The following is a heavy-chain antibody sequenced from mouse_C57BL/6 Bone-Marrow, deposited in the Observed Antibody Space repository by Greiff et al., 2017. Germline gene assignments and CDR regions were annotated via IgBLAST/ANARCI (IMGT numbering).Heavy chain of an antibody. J-gene: IGHJ3*01. CDR1: GYSFTSYY. Sequence: VQLQQSGPELVKPGASVKISCKASGYSFTSYYIHWVKQRPGQGLEWFGWIYPGSGTTKYNEKFKGKATLTAYTSTSPAYMQLSSLTSEDSAVYYCATPYRGWFAYWGQVTLVTVSA. D-gene: IGHD2-14*01. CDR2: IYPGSGTT. CDR3: ATPYRGWFAY. V-gene: IGHV1-66*01.